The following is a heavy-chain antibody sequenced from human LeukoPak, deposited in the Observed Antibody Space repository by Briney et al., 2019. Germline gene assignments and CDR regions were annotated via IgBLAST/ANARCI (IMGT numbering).Heavy chain of an antibody. Sequence: ASVKVSCKASGYTLTGYYMHWVRQAPGQGLEWMGWINPNSGGTNYAQKFQGRVTMTRDTSISTAYMELSRLRSDDTAEYYCARDRHGIAAAVGYWGQGALVTVSS. D-gene: IGHD6-13*01. CDR2: INPNSGGT. J-gene: IGHJ4*02. V-gene: IGHV1-2*02. CDR1: GYTLTGYY. CDR3: ARDRHGIAAAVGY.